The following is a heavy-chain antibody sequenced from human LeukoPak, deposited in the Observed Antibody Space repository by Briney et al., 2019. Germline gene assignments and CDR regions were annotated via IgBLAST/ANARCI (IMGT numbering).Heavy chain of an antibody. CDR1: GGSISSYY. CDR3: ARDSGGFDY. V-gene: IGHV4-59*01. Sequence: PSETLSLTCTVSGGSISSYYWSWLRQPPGKGLEWIGYIYYSGSTNYNPSLKSRVTISVDTSKNQFSLKLSSVTAADTAVYYCARDSGGFDYWGQGTLVTVSS. J-gene: IGHJ4*02. CDR2: IYYSGST. D-gene: IGHD1-14*01.